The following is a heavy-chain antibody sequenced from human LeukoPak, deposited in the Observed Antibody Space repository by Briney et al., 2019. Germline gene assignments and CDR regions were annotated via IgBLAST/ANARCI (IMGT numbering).Heavy chain of an antibody. CDR1: GFTFSSYS. V-gene: IGHV3-21*01. D-gene: IGHD3-22*01. Sequence: GGSLRLSCAASGFTFSSYSMNWVRQAPGKGLEWVSSISSSSSYIYYADSVKGRFTISRDNAKNSLYLQMNSLRAEDTAVYYCARDLSPYYYDSSGYYRDWFDPWGQGTLVTVSS. CDR3: ARDLSPYYYDSSGYYRDWFDP. CDR2: ISSSSSYI. J-gene: IGHJ5*02.